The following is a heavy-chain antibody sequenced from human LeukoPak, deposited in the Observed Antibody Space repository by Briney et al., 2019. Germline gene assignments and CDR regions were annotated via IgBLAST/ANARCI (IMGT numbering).Heavy chain of an antibody. D-gene: IGHD3-3*01. V-gene: IGHV4-59*08. Sequence: SETLSLTCTVSGGSISSYYWSWIRQPPGKGLEWIGYIYYSGSTNYNPSLKSRVTISVDTSKNQFSLKLSSVTAADTAVYYCARVFSDFWSGYYSRDDAFDIWGQGTMVTVSS. J-gene: IGHJ3*02. CDR3: ARVFSDFWSGYYSRDDAFDI. CDR2: IYYSGST. CDR1: GGSISSYY.